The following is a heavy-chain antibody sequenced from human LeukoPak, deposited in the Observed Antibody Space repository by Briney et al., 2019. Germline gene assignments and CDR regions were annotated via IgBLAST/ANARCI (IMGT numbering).Heavy chain of an antibody. D-gene: IGHD4-23*01. CDR3: ARPTSRWSIDY. CDR1: GGSISSSSYY. J-gene: IGHJ4*02. V-gene: IGHV4-39*01. Sequence: SETLSLTCTVSGGSISSSSYYWGWIRQPPGKGLEWIGSIYYSGSTYYNPSLKSRVTISVDTSKNQFSLKLSSVTAADTAVYYCARPTSRWSIDYWGQGTLVTVSS. CDR2: IYYSGST.